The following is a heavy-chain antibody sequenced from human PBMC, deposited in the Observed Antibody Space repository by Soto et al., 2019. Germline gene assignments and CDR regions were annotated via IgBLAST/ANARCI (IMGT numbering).Heavy chain of an antibody. D-gene: IGHD5-12*01. V-gene: IGHV1-69*12. J-gene: IGHJ4*02. CDR1: GGTFSSYA. Sequence: QVQLVQSGAEVKKPGSSVKVSCKASGGTFSSYAISWVRQAPGQGLEWMGGIIPIFGTANYAQKFQGRVTITADESTGTSYRELSSLRSEDTAVYYCARDKAVSPPPRGYRGYDLVYWGQGTLVTVSS. CDR3: ARDKAVSPPPRGYRGYDLVY. CDR2: IIPIFGTA.